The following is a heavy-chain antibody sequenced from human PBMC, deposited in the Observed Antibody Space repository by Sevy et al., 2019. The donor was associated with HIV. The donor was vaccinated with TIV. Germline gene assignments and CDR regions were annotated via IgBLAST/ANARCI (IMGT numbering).Heavy chain of an antibody. CDR2: VSGSGGCT. Sequence: GGSLRLSCAVSGFTFTSYAMNWVRQAPGKGLEWVSGVSGSGGCTYYADSVKGRFSISRDNSRNTLYLQINSLRAEDTAVYYCVKDVAYDNTYLDYWGQGTLVTVSS. CDR1: GFTFTSYA. D-gene: IGHD3-22*01. J-gene: IGHJ4*02. V-gene: IGHV3-23*01. CDR3: VKDVAYDNTYLDY.